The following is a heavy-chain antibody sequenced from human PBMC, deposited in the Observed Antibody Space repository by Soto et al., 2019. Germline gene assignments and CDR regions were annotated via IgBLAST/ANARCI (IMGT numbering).Heavy chain of an antibody. CDR3: ARFYDFWSGYLPRPRLDWFDP. D-gene: IGHD3-3*01. J-gene: IGHJ5*02. CDR2: IYYSGST. CDR1: GGSISSYY. V-gene: IGHV4-59*08. Sequence: PSETLSLTCTVSGGSISSYYWSWIRQPPGKGLEWIGYIYYSGSTNYNPSLKSRVTISVDTSKNQFSLKLSSVTAADTAVYYCARFYDFWSGYLPRPRLDWFDPWGQGTLVTVSS.